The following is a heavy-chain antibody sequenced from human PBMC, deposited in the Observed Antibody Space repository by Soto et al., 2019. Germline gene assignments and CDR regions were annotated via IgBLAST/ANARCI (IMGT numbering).Heavy chain of an antibody. CDR1: GFTFSSYA. Sequence: GSLRLSCAASGFTFSSYAMSWVRQAPGKGLEWVSAISGSGGSTYYADSVKGRFTISRDNSKNTLYLQMNSLRAEDTAVYYCAKNWDMGLRYFDWLLPVVFPYYWGQGTLVTVSS. V-gene: IGHV3-23*01. J-gene: IGHJ4*02. CDR2: ISGSGGST. D-gene: IGHD3-9*01. CDR3: AKNWDMGLRYFDWLLPVVFPYY.